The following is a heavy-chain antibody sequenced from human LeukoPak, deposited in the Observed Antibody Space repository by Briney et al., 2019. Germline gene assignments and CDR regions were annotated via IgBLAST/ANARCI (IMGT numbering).Heavy chain of an antibody. Sequence: SETLSLTCAVYGVSFSGYYWSWIRQPPGKGLEWIGEINHSGSTNYNPSLKSRVTISVDTSKNQFSLKLSSVTAADTAVYYFARIRCGQTQHRCYNYWGRGALVTVSS. V-gene: IGHV4-34*01. J-gene: IGHJ4*02. D-gene: IGHD2-8*01. CDR3: ARIRCGQTQHRCYNY. CDR1: GVSFSGYY. CDR2: INHSGST.